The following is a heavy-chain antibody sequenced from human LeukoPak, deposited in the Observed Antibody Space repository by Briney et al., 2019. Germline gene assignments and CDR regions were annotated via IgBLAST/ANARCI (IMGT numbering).Heavy chain of an antibody. V-gene: IGHV1-46*01. CDR1: GYTFTNSY. CDR3: ARIRDGYNDAYDI. Sequence: ASLKVSCKASGYTFTNSYIHWVRQAPGQGFQWMGLINPGGGNTNYAQNFQGRLTMTSDTSTTTVYMELSGLRSEDTAIYYCARIRDGYNDAYDIWGQGTVVTVPS. D-gene: IGHD5-24*01. J-gene: IGHJ3*02. CDR2: INPGGGNT.